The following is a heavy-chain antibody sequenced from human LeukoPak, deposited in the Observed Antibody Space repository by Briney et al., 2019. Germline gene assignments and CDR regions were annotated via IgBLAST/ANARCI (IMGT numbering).Heavy chain of an antibody. CDR2: ISAYNGNT. Sequence: ASVKVSCKASGYTFTSYGISWVRQAPGQGLEWMGWISAYNGNTNYAQKLQGRATMTTDTSTSTAYMELRSLRSDDTAVYYCARNGFLEWLLSPRGTYYMDVWGKGTTVTVSS. CDR1: GYTFTSYG. CDR3: ARNGFLEWLLSPRGTYYMDV. J-gene: IGHJ6*03. D-gene: IGHD3-3*01. V-gene: IGHV1-18*01.